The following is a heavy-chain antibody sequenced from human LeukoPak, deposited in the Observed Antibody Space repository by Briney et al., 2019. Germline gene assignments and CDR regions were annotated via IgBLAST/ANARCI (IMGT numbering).Heavy chain of an antibody. V-gene: IGHV3-7*01. CDR2: IKQDGSEK. CDR3: ARPPSAYYYCMDV. D-gene: IGHD2-15*01. CDR1: GFTFTSHW. J-gene: IGHJ6*03. Sequence: GGSLRLSCAASGFTFTSHWMSWVRQAPGKGLEWVANIKQDGSEKYYVDSVKGRFTISRDNAKNSLYLQMNSLRAEDTAVYYCARPPSAYYYCMDVWGKGTTVTVSS.